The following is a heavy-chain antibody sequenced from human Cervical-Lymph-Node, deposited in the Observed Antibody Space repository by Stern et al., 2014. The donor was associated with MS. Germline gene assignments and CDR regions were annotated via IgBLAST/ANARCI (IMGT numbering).Heavy chain of an antibody. V-gene: IGHV4-31*03. CDR1: GVSISSGGYY. CDR2: IYYSGST. D-gene: IGHD3-22*01. J-gene: IGHJ4*02. Sequence: QVQLQESGPGLVKPSQTLSLTCTVSGVSISSGGYYWSWIRQHPGKGLEWIGYIYYSGSTYYHPSLKSRVTISADTTKNQFSLKMSSVTAADTAVYYCASGGPNYDSSGYYYFGYWGQGTLVTVSS. CDR3: ASGGPNYDSSGYYYFGY.